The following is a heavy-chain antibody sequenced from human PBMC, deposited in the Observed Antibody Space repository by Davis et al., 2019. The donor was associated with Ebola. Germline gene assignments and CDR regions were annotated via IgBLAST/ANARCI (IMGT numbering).Heavy chain of an antibody. J-gene: IGHJ5*02. CDR1: GGSISSYY. D-gene: IGHD4/OR15-4a*01. V-gene: IGHV4-59*01. Sequence: SETLSLTCTVPGGSISSYYWSWIRQLPGKGLEWIGYIYYSGSPNYNPSLKSRVTISVDTSKNQFSLKLRSVTAADTAVYCYARSLTTRDLNWFDPWGQGTLVTVSS. CDR2: IYYSGSP. CDR3: ARSLTTRDLNWFDP.